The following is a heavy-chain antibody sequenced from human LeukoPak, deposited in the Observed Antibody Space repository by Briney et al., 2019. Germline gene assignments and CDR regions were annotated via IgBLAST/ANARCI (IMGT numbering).Heavy chain of an antibody. V-gene: IGHV1-18*01. CDR3: ARRYCSGGSCYNPGY. CDR2: ISAYNGNT. J-gene: IGHJ4*02. Sequence: ASVKVSCKASGYTFTSYGISWVRQAPGQGLEWMGWISAYNGNTNYAQKLQGRVTMTTDTSTSTAYMELRSLRSDDTAVYYCARRYCSGGSCYNPGYWGQGTLVTVSS. CDR1: GYTFTSYG. D-gene: IGHD2-15*01.